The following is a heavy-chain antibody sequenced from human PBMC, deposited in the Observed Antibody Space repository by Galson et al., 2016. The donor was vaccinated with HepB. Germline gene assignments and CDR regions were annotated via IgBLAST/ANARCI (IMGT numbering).Heavy chain of an antibody. CDR3: ASSSNSYSSGTYYYYGMDV. CDR2: LTSGGTK. J-gene: IGHJ6*02. CDR1: GFTFSGYY. Sequence: SLRLSCAASGFTFSGYYLTWIRQAPGKGLESIAYLTSGGTKFYAASARGRFTIPRDKGTSSLYLQMSSLRVEDTAIYYCASSSNSYSSGTYYYYGMDVWGQGILVTVSS. V-gene: IGHV3-11*04. D-gene: IGHD1-1*01.